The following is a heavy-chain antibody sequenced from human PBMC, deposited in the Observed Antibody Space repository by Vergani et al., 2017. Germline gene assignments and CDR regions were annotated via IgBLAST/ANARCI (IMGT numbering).Heavy chain of an antibody. Sequence: QVQLVQSGAEVKKPGSSVKVSCKASGATFRSNTISWVRQVPGQGLEWMGRIIPVLGKTKYAQDFQGRLTITADKSTSTAYMELTSLRSQDTAVYYCARDPRGYGGDPEDYYYGMDVWGQGTTVTVSS. D-gene: IGHD2-21*02. J-gene: IGHJ6*02. CDR2: IIPVLGKT. V-gene: IGHV1-69*08. CDR3: ARDPRGYGGDPEDYYYGMDV. CDR1: GATFRSNT.